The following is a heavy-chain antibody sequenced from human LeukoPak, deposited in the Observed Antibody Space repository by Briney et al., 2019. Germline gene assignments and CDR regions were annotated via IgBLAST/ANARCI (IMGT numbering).Heavy chain of an antibody. Sequence: ASVKVSCKASGGTFSSYAISWVRQAPGQGLEWMGGIIPIFGTANYAQKFQGRVTITADKSTSTAYMELSCLRSEDTAVYYCARDPTTLLWFGELTQGWFDPWGQGTLVTVSS. D-gene: IGHD3-10*01. CDR1: GGTFSSYA. J-gene: IGHJ5*02. V-gene: IGHV1-69*06. CDR2: IIPIFGTA. CDR3: ARDPTTLLWFGELTQGWFDP.